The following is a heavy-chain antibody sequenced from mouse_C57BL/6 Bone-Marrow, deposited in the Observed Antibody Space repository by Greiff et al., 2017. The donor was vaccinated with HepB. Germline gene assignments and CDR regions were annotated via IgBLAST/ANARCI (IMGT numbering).Heavy chain of an antibody. V-gene: IGHV1-62-2*01. J-gene: IGHJ4*01. Sequence: QVQLQQSGAELVKPGASVKLSCKASGYTFTEYTIHWVKQRSGQGLEWIGWFYPGSGSIKYNEKFKDKATLTADKSSSTVYMELSRLTSEDSAVYFWARHEDFFCRGGSYAMDYWGQGTSVTVSS. CDR2: FYPGSGSI. CDR1: GYTFTEYT. CDR3: ARHEDFFCRGGSYAMDY.